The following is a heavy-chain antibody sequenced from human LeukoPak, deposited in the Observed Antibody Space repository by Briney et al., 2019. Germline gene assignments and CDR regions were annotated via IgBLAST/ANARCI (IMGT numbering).Heavy chain of an antibody. CDR1: GGSISTSSYY. V-gene: IGHV4-39*07. J-gene: IGHJ3*02. CDR2: IYYSGST. CDR3: ARGCSSSWRCRSGGFDI. D-gene: IGHD6-13*01. Sequence: MSSETLSLTCIVSGGSISTSSYYWGWVRQPPGKGLEWIGSIYYSGSTYYNPSLKSRVTISVDTSKNQFSLKLSSVTAADTAVYYCARGCSSSWRCRSGGFDIWGQGTMVTVSS.